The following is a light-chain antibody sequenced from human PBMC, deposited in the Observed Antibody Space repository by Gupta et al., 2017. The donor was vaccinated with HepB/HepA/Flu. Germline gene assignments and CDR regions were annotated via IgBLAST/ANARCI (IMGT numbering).Light chain of an antibody. J-gene: IGKJ1*01. CDR2: WAS. V-gene: IGKV4-1*01. CDR1: QSLMYSSKSKNY. Sequence: DIVITQSPDSLTVPLGERATINCKSSQSLMYSSKSKNYLAWYQQKSGQPPKLLIYWASTRESGVPDRFSGSGSETDFTLTISSLQAEDVAVYFCQQYYSTPWTFGQGTKVEIE. CDR3: QQYYSTPWT.